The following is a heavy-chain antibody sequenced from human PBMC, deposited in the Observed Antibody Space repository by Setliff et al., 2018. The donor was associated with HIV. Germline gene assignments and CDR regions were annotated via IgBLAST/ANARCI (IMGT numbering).Heavy chain of an antibody. V-gene: IGHV1-8*02. CDR1: GYTFTGHY. Sequence: ASVKVSCKSSGYTFTGHYIHWVRQAPGQGLEWMGWMNPKSGNTGYARKFQGRVTMTRKTSISTAYMELRSLRSDDTAVYYCARGYCSSTSCYGIYYFDNWGQGTPVTVSS. CDR2: MNPKSGNT. J-gene: IGHJ4*02. D-gene: IGHD2-2*01. CDR3: ARGYCSSTSCYGIYYFDN.